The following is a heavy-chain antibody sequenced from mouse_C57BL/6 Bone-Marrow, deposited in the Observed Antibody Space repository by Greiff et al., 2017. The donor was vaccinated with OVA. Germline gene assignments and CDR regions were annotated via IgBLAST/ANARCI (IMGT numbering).Heavy chain of an antibody. D-gene: IGHD2-2*01. CDR3: ARWGSTMVTRFAY. J-gene: IGHJ3*01. V-gene: IGHV1-54*01. CDR2: INPGSGGT. CDR1: GYAFTNYL. Sequence: VQVVESGAELVRPGTSVKVSCKASGYAFTNYLIEWVKQRPGQGLEWIGVINPGSGGTNYNEKFKGKATLTADKSSSTAYMQLSSLTSEDSAVYFCARWGSTMVTRFAYWGQGTLVTVSA.